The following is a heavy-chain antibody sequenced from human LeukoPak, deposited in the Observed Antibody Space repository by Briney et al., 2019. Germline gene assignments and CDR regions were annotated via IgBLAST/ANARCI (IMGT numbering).Heavy chain of an antibody. V-gene: IGHV4-30-2*01. D-gene: IGHD3-3*01. CDR2: TYHNGNT. Sequence: KSSETLSLTCAVPGGSISSGGYSWSWIRQPPGKGLEWIGYTYHNGNTYYNPSLKSRVTISGDRSKNQFSLNLSSVTAADTAVYYCARGGVFGSNWFDPWGQGTLVTVSS. CDR1: GGSISSGGYS. J-gene: IGHJ5*02. CDR3: ARGGVFGSNWFDP.